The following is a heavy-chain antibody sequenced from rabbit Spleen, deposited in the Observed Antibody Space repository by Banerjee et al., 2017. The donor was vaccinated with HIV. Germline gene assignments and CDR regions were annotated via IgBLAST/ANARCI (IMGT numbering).Heavy chain of an antibody. CDR1: GFSFSSSYY. CDR3: VRDRYAGSGYRFYRFDL. V-gene: IGHV1S45*01. Sequence: QERLVESGGGLVQPEGSLTLTCTASGFSFSSSYYMCWVHQAPGKGLEWIACIYADSSGSTYYASWVNGRFTISRSPSLNTVTLQMTSLTAADTATYFCVRDRYAGSGYRFYRFDLWGPGPWSPS. J-gene: IGHJ4*01. D-gene: IGHD8-1*01. CDR2: IYADSSGST.